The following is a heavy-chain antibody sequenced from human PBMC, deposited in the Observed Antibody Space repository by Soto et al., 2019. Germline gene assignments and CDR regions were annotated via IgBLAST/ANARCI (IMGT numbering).Heavy chain of an antibody. CDR3: AKDRKIETTGYVGAFDI. CDR2: ISGSGGST. V-gene: IGHV3-23*01. CDR1: GFTFSSYA. Sequence: GGSLRLSCAASGFTFSSYAMSWVRQAPGKGLEWVSAISGSGGSTYYADSVKGRFTISRDNSKNTLYLQMNSLRAEDTAVYYCAKDRKIETTGYVGAFDIWGQGTMVTVSS. D-gene: IGHD3-9*01. J-gene: IGHJ3*02.